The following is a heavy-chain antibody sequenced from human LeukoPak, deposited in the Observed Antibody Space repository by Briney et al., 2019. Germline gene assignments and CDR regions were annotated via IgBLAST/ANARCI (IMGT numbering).Heavy chain of an antibody. J-gene: IGHJ5*02. D-gene: IGHD3-3*01. CDR1: GFSFTSYA. Sequence: TGGSLRLSCVASGFSFTSYAMTWVRQPPGKGLEWLSTIIGSGATTHYSDSVRGRFTVSRDNSKNTLFLEIGSLRGDDTAVYYCAKGSDFWSGSYTGSDWFAPWGQGTLVIVSS. CDR3: AKGSDFWSGSYTGSDWFAP. CDR2: IIGSGATT. V-gene: IGHV3-23*01.